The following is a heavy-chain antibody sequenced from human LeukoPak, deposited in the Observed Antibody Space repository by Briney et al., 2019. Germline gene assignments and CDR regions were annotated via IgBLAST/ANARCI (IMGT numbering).Heavy chain of an antibody. CDR3: ARDNSWDIVVVPAASNWFDP. CDR1: GYTFTGYY. J-gene: IGHJ5*02. CDR2: INPNSGGT. V-gene: IGHV1-2*02. D-gene: IGHD2-2*01. Sequence: GASVKVSCKASGYTFTGYYMHWVRQAPGRGLEWMGWINPNSGGTNYAQKFQGRVTMTRDTSISTAYMELSRLRSDDTAVYYCARDNSWDIVVVPAASNWFDPWGQGTLVTVSS.